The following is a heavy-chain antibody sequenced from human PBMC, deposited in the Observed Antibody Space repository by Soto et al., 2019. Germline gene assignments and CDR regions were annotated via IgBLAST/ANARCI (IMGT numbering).Heavy chain of an antibody. CDR1: GFTFRDYA. V-gene: IGHV3-49*03. CDR2: IRSNIYDGTT. D-gene: IGHD2-15*01. Sequence: SLRLSCIASGFTFRDYAISWFRQAPGKGLQWVSFIRSNIYDGTTEYAASVKGRFTISRDDSKTITYLQMNSQETGDTGVYYCTRVSPDCSDGSCYPPNWGQGTLVTVSS. CDR3: TRVSPDCSDGSCYPPN. J-gene: IGHJ4*02.